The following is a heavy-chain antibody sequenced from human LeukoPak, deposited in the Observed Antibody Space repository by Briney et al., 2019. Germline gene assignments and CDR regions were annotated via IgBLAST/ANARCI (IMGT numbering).Heavy chain of an antibody. J-gene: IGHJ4*02. Sequence: PSETLSLTCTVSGGSISSSSYYWGWIRQPPGKGLEWIGSIYHSGSTYYNPSLKSRVTISVDTSKNQFSLKLSSVTAADTAVYYCARASGSYGLYWGQGTLVTVSS. V-gene: IGHV4-39*07. CDR2: IYHSGST. CDR3: ARASGSYGLY. CDR1: GGSISSSSYY. D-gene: IGHD1-26*01.